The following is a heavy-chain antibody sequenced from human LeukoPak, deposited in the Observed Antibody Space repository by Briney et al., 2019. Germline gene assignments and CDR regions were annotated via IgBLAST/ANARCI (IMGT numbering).Heavy chain of an antibody. V-gene: IGHV3-48*03. CDR3: ARDWGSSPQNWFAP. Sequence: QPGGSLRLSCAASGFTFSFYEMNWVRQAPGKGLEWVSDISSSGSTIYYADSVKGRSTISRDNAKNSLYLQMNSLRAEDTAVYYCARDWGSSPQNWFAPWRQGTLVTVSS. D-gene: IGHD6-13*01. J-gene: IGHJ5*02. CDR2: ISSSGSTI. CDR1: GFTFSFYE.